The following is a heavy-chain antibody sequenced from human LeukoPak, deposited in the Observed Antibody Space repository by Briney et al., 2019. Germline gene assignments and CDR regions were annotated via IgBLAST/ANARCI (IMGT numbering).Heavy chain of an antibody. J-gene: IGHJ4*02. D-gene: IGHD3-3*01. CDR1: GFRIGDFW. CDR3: AKEIGWSGYRPCYFDS. CDR2: IKQDGSEK. V-gene: IGHV3-7*01. Sequence: PGGSLRLSCVVSGFRIGDFWMSWVRQAPGKGLEWVANIKQDGSEKYYVDSVKGRFTISRDTSLYLQMDRLRAEDPAVYYCAKEIGWSGYRPCYFDSWGQGTLVTVSS.